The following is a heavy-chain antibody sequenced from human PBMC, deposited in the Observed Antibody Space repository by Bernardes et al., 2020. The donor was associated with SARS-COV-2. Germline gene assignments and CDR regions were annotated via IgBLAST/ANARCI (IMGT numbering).Heavy chain of an antibody. CDR1: GFDFRDYL. Sequence: GSLRLSCTGPGFDFRDYLMAWVRQAPGKGLDWVANINRVGSATYYVDSVKGRSTIPRANAKNLVFLQMNSLRAEDTAIFYCARSAGMDVWSQGTMVTVSS. V-gene: IGHV3-7*03. CDR3: ARSAGMDV. CDR2: INRVGSAT. J-gene: IGHJ6*02.